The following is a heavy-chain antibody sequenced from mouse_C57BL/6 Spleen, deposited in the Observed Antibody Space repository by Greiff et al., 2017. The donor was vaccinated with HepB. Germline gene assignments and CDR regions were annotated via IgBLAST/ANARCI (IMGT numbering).Heavy chain of an antibody. J-gene: IGHJ4*01. V-gene: IGHV5-9*01. CDR2: ISGGGGNT. D-gene: IGHD2-5*01. Sequence: EVKLEESGGGLVKPGGSLKLSCAASGFTFSSYTMSWVRQTPEKRLEWVATISGGGGNTYYPDSVKGRFTISRDNAKNTLYLQMSSLRSEDTALYYCARPLAYYSNSYAMDYWGQGTSVTVSS. CDR1: GFTFSSYT. CDR3: ARPLAYYSNSYAMDY.